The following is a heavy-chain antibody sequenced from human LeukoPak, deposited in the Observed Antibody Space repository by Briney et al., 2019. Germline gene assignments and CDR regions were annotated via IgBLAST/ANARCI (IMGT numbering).Heavy chain of an antibody. Sequence: PGGSLRLSCAASGFTFSSYSMNWVRQAPGKGLEWVSSISSSSSYIYYADSVKSRFTISRDNAKNSLYLQMNSLRAEDTAVYYCARVSGGGSGGYELDYWGQGTLVTVSS. V-gene: IGHV3-21*01. CDR2: ISSSSSYI. J-gene: IGHJ4*02. CDR1: GFTFSSYS. CDR3: ARVSGGGSGGYELDY. D-gene: IGHD5-12*01.